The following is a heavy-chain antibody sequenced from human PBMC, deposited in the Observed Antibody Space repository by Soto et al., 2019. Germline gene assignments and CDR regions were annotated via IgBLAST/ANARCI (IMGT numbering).Heavy chain of an antibody. CDR3: AIDPGYSGHDGDY. V-gene: IGHV3-23*01. CDR2: VDGSGVST. D-gene: IGHD5-12*01. CDR1: GFSFTNYA. J-gene: IGHJ4*02. Sequence: EVQLLESGGGSVQPGGSLRLSCAASGFSFTNYAMIWVRQAPGNGLAWVSAVDGSGVSTYYANSVKGRFTIPRDNSKNTLLLQMNSLRAEDTAVYYCAIDPGYSGHDGDYWGQGTLVTVSS.